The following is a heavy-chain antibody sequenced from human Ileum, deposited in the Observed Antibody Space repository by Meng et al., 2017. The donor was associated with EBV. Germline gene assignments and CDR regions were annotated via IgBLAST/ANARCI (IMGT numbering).Heavy chain of an antibody. CDR1: GGSVSNGGCS. CDR2: IFSSGYT. V-gene: IGHV4-61*08. J-gene: IGHJ4*02. CDR3: AIAPWGDGYKLNY. D-gene: IGHD5-24*01. Sequence: VLPLVSGPGLVNPSETLAPPYTVSGGSVSNGGCSCNCIRHPLGERLAWIVSIFSSGYTSCNPSLYSRVTISVDSSKTPFSLKLSSVTDADSAVYYCAIAPWGDGYKLNYWGQGTLVTVSS.